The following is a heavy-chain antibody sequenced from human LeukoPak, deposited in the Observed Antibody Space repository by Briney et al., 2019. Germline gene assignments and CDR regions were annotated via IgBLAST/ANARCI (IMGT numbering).Heavy chain of an antibody. J-gene: IGHJ4*02. CDR3: TKDGGYRGSSLTLHFAY. Sequence: GGSLRLSCAASGFTFDDYPMHWVRQAPGKGLEWVSLISWDGNTTYYADSVKGRFTISRDNSKNSLYLQMNSLRTEDTAFYYCTKDGGYRGSSLTLHFAYWGQGTLVTVSS. CDR2: ISWDGNTT. V-gene: IGHV3-43*01. CDR1: GFTFDDYP. D-gene: IGHD6-6*01.